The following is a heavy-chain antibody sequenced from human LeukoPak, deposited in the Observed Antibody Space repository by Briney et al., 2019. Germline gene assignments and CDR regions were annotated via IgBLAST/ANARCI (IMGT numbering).Heavy chain of an antibody. Sequence: GASVKVSCKASGYTFTGYYMHWVRQAPGQGLEWMGWINPNSGDTKYAQKFQGRVTMTRDTSISTAYMELSRLTSDDTAVYYCARGGSTNTRRDYYYYYYMDVWGKGTTVTVSS. D-gene: IGHD1-26*01. J-gene: IGHJ6*03. CDR1: GYTFTGYY. V-gene: IGHV1-2*02. CDR3: ARGGSTNTRRDYYYYYYMDV. CDR2: INPNSGDT.